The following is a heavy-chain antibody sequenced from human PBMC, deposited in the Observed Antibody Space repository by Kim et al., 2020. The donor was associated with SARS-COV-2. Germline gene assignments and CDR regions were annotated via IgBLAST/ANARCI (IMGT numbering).Heavy chain of an antibody. Sequence: ASVKVSCKASGYTFTSYGFNWVRQAPGQGLEWMGWISSYSGNTNYAQKLQGRVTMTTDTSTSTAYMELNNLRSDDTAVYYCARGGTSSRLPGFYYYGMDVWGQGTTVTLSS. V-gene: IGHV1-18*04. D-gene: IGHD6-6*01. CDR1: GYTFTSYG. CDR3: ARGGTSSRLPGFYYYGMDV. J-gene: IGHJ6*02. CDR2: ISSYSGNT.